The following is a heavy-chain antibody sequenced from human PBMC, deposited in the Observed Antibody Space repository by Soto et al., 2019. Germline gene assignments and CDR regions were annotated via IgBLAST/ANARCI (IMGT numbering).Heavy chain of an antibody. Sequence: GASVKVSCKASGYTFTSYGISWVRQAPGQGLEWMGWISAYNGNTNYAQKLQGRVTMTTDTSTSTAYMELRSLRSDDTAVYYCAREPTLKLQWMGYYFDYWGQGTLVTVSS. V-gene: IGHV1-18*04. D-gene: IGHD6-19*01. J-gene: IGHJ4*02. CDR3: AREPTLKLQWMGYYFDY. CDR2: ISAYNGNT. CDR1: GYTFTSYG.